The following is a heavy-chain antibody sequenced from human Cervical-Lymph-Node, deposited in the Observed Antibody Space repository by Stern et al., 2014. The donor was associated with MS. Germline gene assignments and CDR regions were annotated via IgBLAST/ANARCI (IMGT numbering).Heavy chain of an antibody. CDR2: VYSSGYT. Sequence: QVTLQESGPGLVKASQTLSLTCTVSGGSVNSGAYYWSWIRQSAGNGLECIGHVYSSGYTSYNPSLKSRVSMSIDTSKTQFYLKLTSVTASDTAVYYCARESGTVAAWGQGTLVTVSS. CDR1: GGSVNSGAYY. D-gene: IGHD1-14*01. CDR3: ARESGTVAA. V-gene: IGHV4-61*02. J-gene: IGHJ4*02.